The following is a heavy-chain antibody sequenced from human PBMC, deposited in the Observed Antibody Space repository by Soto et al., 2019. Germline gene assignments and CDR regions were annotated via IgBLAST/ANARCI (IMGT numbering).Heavy chain of an antibody. J-gene: IGHJ5*02. Sequence: PSETLSLTCTVSGGSISSYYWSWIRQPPGKGLEWIGYIYYSGSTNYNPSLKSRVNISVDTSKNQFSLKLSSVTAADTAVYYCARNQVPAPLLGWCHPGGRETLVT. D-gene: IGHD2-2*01. CDR2: IYYSGST. CDR3: ARNQVPAPLLGWCHP. CDR1: GGSISSYY. V-gene: IGHV4-59*01.